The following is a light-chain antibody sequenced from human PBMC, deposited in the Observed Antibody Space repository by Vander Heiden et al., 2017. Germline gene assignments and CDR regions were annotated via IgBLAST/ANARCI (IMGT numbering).Light chain of an antibody. V-gene: IGKV1-39*01. CDR3: QQSYSTPRT. Sequence: DIQMTQSPSSLSASVGDRVTITCRASQSISSYLNWYQQKPGKAPKLLSYAASSLQSWCPSRFSGSGSGTEFTLTISSLQPEDCATYYCQQSYSTPRTFGQGTKVEIK. CDR1: QSISSY. J-gene: IGKJ1*01. CDR2: AAS.